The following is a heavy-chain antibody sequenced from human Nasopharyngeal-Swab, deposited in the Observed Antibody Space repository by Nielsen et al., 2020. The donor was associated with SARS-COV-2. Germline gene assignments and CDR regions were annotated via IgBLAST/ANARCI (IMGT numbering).Heavy chain of an antibody. V-gene: IGHV3-30*03. CDR3: ASLRADTPDFAY. CDR1: RFTFSRRP. CDR2: ISSDGSDK. J-gene: IGHJ4*02. Sequence: GESLKNSCVASRFTFSRRPMHWVRQAPGKGLEWVTVISSDGSDKQYVDSVKGRFTISRDNSKNTLYLQVKSLRADDTGVYYCASLRADTPDFAYLGQGTLVTVSS. D-gene: IGHD2-15*01.